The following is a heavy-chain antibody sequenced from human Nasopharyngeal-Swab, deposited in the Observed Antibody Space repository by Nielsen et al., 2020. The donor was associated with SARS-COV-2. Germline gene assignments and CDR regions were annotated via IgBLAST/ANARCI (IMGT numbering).Heavy chain of an antibody. V-gene: IGHV3-15*01. CDR2: IKPKTYGGTT. CDR1: GFTFSNVK. Sequence: GGSLRLSCAASGFTFSNVKMSWVRQAPGKGLEWVGRIKPKTYGGTTDYAAPVKGRVTISRDDSLNTLFLQMSSLQTEDTAIYYCVTEYTSGLYYFDNWGQGTQVTVSS. J-gene: IGHJ4*02. D-gene: IGHD3-3*01. CDR3: VTEYTSGLYYFDN.